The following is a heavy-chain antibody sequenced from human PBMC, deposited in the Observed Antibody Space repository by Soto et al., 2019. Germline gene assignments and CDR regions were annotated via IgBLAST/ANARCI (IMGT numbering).Heavy chain of an antibody. J-gene: IGHJ4*02. CDR2: VIPILGIA. CDR3: ARDRVAAAGIPPLFDY. Sequence: SVKVSCKASGGTFSSYTISWVRQAPGQGLEWMGRVIPILGIANYAQKFQGRVTITADKSTSPAYMELSSLRSEDTAVYYCARDRVAAAGIPPLFDYWGQGTLVTVSS. V-gene: IGHV1-69*04. D-gene: IGHD6-13*01. CDR1: GGTFSSYT.